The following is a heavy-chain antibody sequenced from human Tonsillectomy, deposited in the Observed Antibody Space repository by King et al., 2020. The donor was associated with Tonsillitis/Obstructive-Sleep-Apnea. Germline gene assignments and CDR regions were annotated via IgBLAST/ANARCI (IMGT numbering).Heavy chain of an antibody. CDR3: AKAGPIAVAGTDAFDI. V-gene: IGHV3-23*04. CDR2: ISGSGGST. CDR1: GFTFSAYA. J-gene: IGHJ3*02. Sequence: VQLVESGGGLVQPGGSLRLSCAASGFTFSAYAMSWVRQAPGKGLEWVSVISGSGGSTYYADSVKGRFSISRDNSKNTLYLQMNSLRAEDTAVYYCAKAGPIAVAGTDAFDIWGQGTVVTVSS. D-gene: IGHD6-19*01.